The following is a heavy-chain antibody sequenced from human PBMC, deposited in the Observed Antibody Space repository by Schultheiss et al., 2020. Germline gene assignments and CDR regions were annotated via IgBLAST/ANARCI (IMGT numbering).Heavy chain of an antibody. CDR3: ARGSAAAVNFDY. Sequence: GGSLRLSCAASGFTFSSYEMNWVRQAPGKGLEWVSYISSSGSTIYYADSVKGRFTISRDNAKNSLYLQMNSLRAEDTAVYYCARGSAAAVNFDYWGQGTLVTVSS. J-gene: IGHJ4*02. CDR1: GFTFSSYE. CDR2: ISSSGSTI. V-gene: IGHV3-48*03. D-gene: IGHD6-13*01.